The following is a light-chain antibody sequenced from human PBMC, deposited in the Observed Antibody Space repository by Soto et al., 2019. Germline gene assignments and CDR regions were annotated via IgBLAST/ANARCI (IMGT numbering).Light chain of an antibody. CDR3: QHYNSYSEA. CDR2: KAS. J-gene: IGKJ1*01. V-gene: IGKV1-5*03. CDR1: QTISSW. Sequence: DIQMTQSPSTLPASVGDRVTITCRASQTISSWLAWYQQKPGKAPKLLIYKASTLKSGVPSRFSGSGSGPEFTLTISSLQPDDFATYYCQHYNSYSEAFGQGTKVDIK.